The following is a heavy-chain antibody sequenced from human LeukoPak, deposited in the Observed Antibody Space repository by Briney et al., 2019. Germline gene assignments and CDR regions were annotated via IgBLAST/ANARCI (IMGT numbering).Heavy chain of an antibody. CDR3: AREAVASPIFDY. J-gene: IGHJ4*02. V-gene: IGHV4-4*07. CDR1: GGSITRNY. D-gene: IGHD6-19*01. Sequence: PSETLSLTCSVSGGSITRNYWSWIRQPVGRGLEWIGRIYASGTTNYNPPLQSRATISLDKSKNQFSLKLSSVTAADTAVYYCAREAVASPIFDYWGQGALVTVSS. CDR2: IYASGTT.